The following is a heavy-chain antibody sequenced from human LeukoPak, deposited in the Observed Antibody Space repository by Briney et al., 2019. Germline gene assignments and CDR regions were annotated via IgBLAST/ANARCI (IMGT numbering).Heavy chain of an antibody. CDR3: AKDLIVGATI. CDR2: ISWNSGSI. J-gene: IGHJ4*02. D-gene: IGHD1-26*01. Sequence: GRSLRLSCAASGFTFDDYAMHWVRQAPGKGLEWVSGISWNSGSIGYADSVKGRFTISRDNAKNSLYLQMNSLRAEDTALYYCAKDLIVGATIGGQGTLVTVSS. CDR1: GFTFDDYA. V-gene: IGHV3-9*01.